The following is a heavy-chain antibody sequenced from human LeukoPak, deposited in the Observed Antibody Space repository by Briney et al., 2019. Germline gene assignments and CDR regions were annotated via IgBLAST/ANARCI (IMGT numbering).Heavy chain of an antibody. J-gene: IGHJ4*02. D-gene: IGHD2-15*01. CDR3: ARDVTVGAALLPYYYFDY. CDR2: IYYSGST. Sequence: SETLSLTCTVSGGSISSSSYYWGWIRQPPGRGLEWIGSIYYSGSTYYNPSLKSRVTISVDTSKNQFSLKLSSLTAADTAVYYCARDVTVGAALLPYYYFDYWGQGTLVTVSS. V-gene: IGHV4-39*02. CDR1: GGSISSSSYY.